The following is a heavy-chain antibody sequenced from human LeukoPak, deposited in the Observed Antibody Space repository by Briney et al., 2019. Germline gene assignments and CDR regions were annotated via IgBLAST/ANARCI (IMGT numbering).Heavy chain of an antibody. CDR2: ITASGPTT. Sequence: GGSLRLSCAASGFTVSSNYMTWVRQAPGKGLEWVSGITASGPTTYYADSVKGRFTFSRDNSKNTLYLQMNSLRAEDTAVYYCAKDADDYVSYFDYWGQGTLVTVSS. V-gene: IGHV3-23*01. D-gene: IGHD4-17*01. J-gene: IGHJ4*02. CDR1: GFTVSSNY. CDR3: AKDADDYVSYFDY.